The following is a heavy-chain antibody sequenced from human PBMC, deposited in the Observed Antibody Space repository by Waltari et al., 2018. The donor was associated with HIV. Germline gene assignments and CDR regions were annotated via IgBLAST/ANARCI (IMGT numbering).Heavy chain of an antibody. V-gene: IGHV3-21*02. CDR2: IGRSGGYI. Sequence: EVQLVESGGGLVKPGGSLGLSCAASGCTFSSYSLNWVRQAPGKGLEWVASIGRSGGYIYYADSVKGRFTISRDNAKNSLFLQMNSLRAEDTAVYYCVRHTNSGYDYWGRGSLVTVSS. D-gene: IGHD5-12*01. CDR1: GCTFSSYS. CDR3: VRHTNSGYDY. J-gene: IGHJ4*02.